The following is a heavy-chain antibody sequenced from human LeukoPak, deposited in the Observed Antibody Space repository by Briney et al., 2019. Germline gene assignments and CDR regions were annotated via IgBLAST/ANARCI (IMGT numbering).Heavy chain of an antibody. Sequence: GGSLRLSGAASGLTVSSNGMSWVRQAPGKGLEWVSLIYSDGSTYYADSVKGRVTISRDTSKNSLYLQRHSLRAEHPAVYYCAASLPNIVVVPATKGPFGYWGQGALVTVSS. CDR3: AASLPNIVVVPATKGPFGY. CDR2: IYSDGST. D-gene: IGHD2-2*01. J-gene: IGHJ4*02. CDR1: GLTVSSNG. V-gene: IGHV3-53*01.